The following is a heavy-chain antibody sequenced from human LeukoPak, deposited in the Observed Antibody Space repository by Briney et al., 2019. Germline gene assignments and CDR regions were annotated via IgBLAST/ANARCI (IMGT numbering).Heavy chain of an antibody. CDR2: ISVGAEYI. D-gene: IGHD6-13*01. J-gene: IGHJ4*02. CDR3: AKENAAAGGGYYFDY. CDR1: GFTFSTYV. V-gene: IGHV3-23*01. Sequence: GGSLRLSCAASGFTFSTYVMNWFRQAPGKGLEWVSTISVGAEYIFYADSVKGRFTISRDDSKNTLYLQMNSLGAEDTAVYYCAKENAAAGGGYYFDYWGQGTLVTVSS.